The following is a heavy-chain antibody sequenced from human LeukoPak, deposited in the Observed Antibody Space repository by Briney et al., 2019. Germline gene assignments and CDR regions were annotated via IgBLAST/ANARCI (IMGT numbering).Heavy chain of an antibody. D-gene: IGHD3-10*01. V-gene: IGHV4-34*01. J-gene: IGHJ4*02. CDR3: ARGLRYYGSGSYYYYFDY. Sequence: SETLSLTCAVYGGSFSGYYWSWIRQPPGKGLEWIGEINHSGSTNYNPSLKSRVTISVDTSKNQFSLKLSSVTAADAAVYYCARGLRYYGSGSYYYYFDYWGQGTLVTVSS. CDR2: INHSGST. CDR1: GGSFSGYY.